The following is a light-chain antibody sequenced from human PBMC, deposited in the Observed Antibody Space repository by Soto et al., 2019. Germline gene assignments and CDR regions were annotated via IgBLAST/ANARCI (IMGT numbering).Light chain of an antibody. Sequence: EIVMTRSPATLSVSPGASTTLCCRASQSVSTNLAWYQQKPGQVPRVLIYGASTRATEIPARFSGSGSGTEFTLTIDSLQSEDFAVYYCQQYNNWPRTFGQGTKVDIK. V-gene: IGKV3-15*01. CDR2: GAS. CDR1: QSVSTN. CDR3: QQYNNWPRT. J-gene: IGKJ1*01.